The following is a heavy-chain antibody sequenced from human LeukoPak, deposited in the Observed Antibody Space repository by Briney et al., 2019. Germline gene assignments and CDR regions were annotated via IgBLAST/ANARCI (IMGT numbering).Heavy chain of an antibody. D-gene: IGHD3-22*01. CDR3: ARRGGYYYDSSGYHYLQH. Sequence: GGSLRLSCAASGFTFSSYWMSWVRQAPGKGLEWVANIKQDGSEKYYVDSVKGRFTISRDNAKNSLYLQMNSLRAEDTAVYYCARRGGYYYDSSGYHYLQHWGQGTLVTVSS. J-gene: IGHJ1*01. CDR2: IKQDGSEK. CDR1: GFTFSSYW. V-gene: IGHV3-7*01.